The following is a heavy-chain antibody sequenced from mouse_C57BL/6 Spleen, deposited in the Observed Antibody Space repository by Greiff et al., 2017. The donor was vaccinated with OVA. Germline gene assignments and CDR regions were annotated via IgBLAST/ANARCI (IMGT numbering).Heavy chain of an antibody. CDR1: GFSLTSYG. CDR2: IWSGGST. J-gene: IGHJ1*03. CDR3: AQGGGDEGYFDV. V-gene: IGHV2-4*01. Sequence: QVQLQQSGPGLVQPSQSLSITCTVSGFSLTSYGVHWVRQPPGKGLEWLGVIWSGGSTDYNAAFISRLSISKDTPKSQVFLKMRSLEADDTAIYYCAQGGGDEGYFDVWGTGTTVTVSS.